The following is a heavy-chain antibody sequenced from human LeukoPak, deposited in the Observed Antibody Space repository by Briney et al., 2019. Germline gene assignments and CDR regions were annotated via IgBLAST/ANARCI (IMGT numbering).Heavy chain of an antibody. V-gene: IGHV3-20*04. CDR3: ARGFRDGPLYGMDV. Sequence: GGPLSFSCAAPGSTLNDYGVSWARQPPTRGLKWISGITWSGAATAYADSVKGRFTISRDNAKNSLFLEMNSLIAEDTAFYYCARGFRDGPLYGMDVWGQGTTVTVSS. J-gene: IGHJ6*02. CDR2: ITWSGAAT. D-gene: IGHD2-21*01. CDR1: GSTLNDYG.